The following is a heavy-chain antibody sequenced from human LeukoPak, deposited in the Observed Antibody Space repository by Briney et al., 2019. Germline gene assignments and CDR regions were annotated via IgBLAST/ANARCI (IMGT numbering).Heavy chain of an antibody. J-gene: IGHJ6*02. D-gene: IGHD6-19*01. CDR2: MSRSGSST. Sequence: TGGSLRLSCAASGFPFSNYVMSWVRQAPGKGLEWVSSMSRSGSSTNYADSVKGRFTISRDNSKNTLYLQMNSLRAEDTAVYYCAREQWLPVGYYGMDVWGQGTTVTVSS. CDR3: AREQWLPVGYYGMDV. CDR1: GFPFSNYV. V-gene: IGHV3-23*01.